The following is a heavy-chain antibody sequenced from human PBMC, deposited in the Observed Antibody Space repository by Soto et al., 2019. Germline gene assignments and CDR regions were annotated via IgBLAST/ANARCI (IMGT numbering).Heavy chain of an antibody. V-gene: IGHV4-30-4*01. CDR3: ASSALDGMDV. CDR1: GGSISSGYYY. CDR2: IYYSGNT. Sequence: QVQLQESGPGLVKPSQTLSLTCSVSGGSISSGYYYWSWIRQPPGKGLEWIGNIYYSGNTYYNPSLKSRLIISIDTSKNQFSLKVGSGTAADTAGYYWASSALDGMDVWGQGTTGTVSS. J-gene: IGHJ6*02.